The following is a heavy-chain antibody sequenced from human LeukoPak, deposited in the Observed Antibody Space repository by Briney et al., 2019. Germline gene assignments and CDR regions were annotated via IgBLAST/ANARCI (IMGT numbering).Heavy chain of an antibody. CDR3: AKDIHPGLDSGASCCFDY. CDR1: GYTFSRHG. V-gene: IGHV1-18*01. Sequence: ASVKVSCKTSGYTFSRHGITWVQQAPGQGLEWMGWVSGYNGNTNYAQNAQGRVTMTTDTSTNTAYMELRSLRSDDTAVYYCAKDIHPGLDSGASCCFDYWGQGTPVTVSS. J-gene: IGHJ4*02. CDR2: VSGYNGNT. D-gene: IGHD3-22*01.